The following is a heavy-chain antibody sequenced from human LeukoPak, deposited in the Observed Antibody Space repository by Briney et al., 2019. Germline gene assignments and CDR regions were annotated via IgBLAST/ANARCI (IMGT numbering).Heavy chain of an antibody. V-gene: IGHV4-4*07. J-gene: IGHJ6*03. CDR2: IYTSGST. Sequence: SETLSLTCTVSGGSISSYYWSWIRQPAGKGLEWIGRIYTSGSTNYNPSLKSRVTMSVDTSKNQFSPKLSSVTAADTAVYYCAREHYDFWSGYFYSYMDVWGKGTTVTVSS. CDR1: GGSISSYY. CDR3: AREHYDFWSGYFYSYMDV. D-gene: IGHD3-3*01.